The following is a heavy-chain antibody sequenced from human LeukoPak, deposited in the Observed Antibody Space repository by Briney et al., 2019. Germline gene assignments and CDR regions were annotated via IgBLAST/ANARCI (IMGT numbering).Heavy chain of an antibody. D-gene: IGHD4-23*01. Sequence: GGPLRLSCAASGFSFSSYSMHWLRQAPGKGLEWVSSISGRSDGPYYADSVKGRFTTSRDNSKSTMYLQINNVRAEDARVYYCAKDPLNYGGHYCDNWRQGTRVTVSS. V-gene: IGHV3-23*01. CDR1: GFSFSSYS. CDR3: AKDPLNYGGHYCDN. CDR2: ISGRSDGP. J-gene: IGHJ4*02.